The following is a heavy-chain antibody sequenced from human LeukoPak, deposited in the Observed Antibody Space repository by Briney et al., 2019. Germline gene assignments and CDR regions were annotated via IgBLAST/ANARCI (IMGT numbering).Heavy chain of an antibody. D-gene: IGHD1-1*01. V-gene: IGHV3-11*01. Sequence: GGSLRLSCAASGFTFGDFYMAWTRQAPGRGLEWLSFISGPGATIYYADSVQGRFTISRDNANNSLYLQMNNLRAEDTAVYYCARDLLDLYYYHMDVWGKGTTVTVSS. J-gene: IGHJ6*03. CDR1: GFTFGDFY. CDR2: ISGPGATI. CDR3: ARDLLDLYYYHMDV.